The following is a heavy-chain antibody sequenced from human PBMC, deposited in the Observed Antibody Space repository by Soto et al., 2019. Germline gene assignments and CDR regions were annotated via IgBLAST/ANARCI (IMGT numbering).Heavy chain of an antibody. CDR3: ARGDQGDALDI. V-gene: IGHV4-30-4*01. D-gene: IGHD2-2*01. Sequence: QVQLQESGPGLVKPSQTLSLTCTGSGGSISSGDYYWSWIRQPPGKGLEWIGYIYYSGSTYYNPSLKSRVNSSVDTSKNQFALKLSSVTAADTAVYYCARGDQGDALDIWGQGTMVIVST. CDR2: IYYSGST. J-gene: IGHJ3*02. CDR1: GGSISSGDYY.